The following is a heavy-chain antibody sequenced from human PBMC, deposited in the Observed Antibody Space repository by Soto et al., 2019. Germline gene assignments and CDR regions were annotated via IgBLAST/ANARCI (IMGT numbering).Heavy chain of an antibody. Sequence: GGSLRLSCAASGFTFSSYSINWVRQAPGKGLEWVSYVSSSSSTIYYADSVKGRFIISRDNAKNSLYLQMNSLRAEDTAVYYCARDPTIITMIRGIIPRAFDIWGQGTMVTVSS. CDR3: ARDPTIITMIRGIIPRAFDI. CDR1: GFTFSSYS. CDR2: VSSSSSTI. V-gene: IGHV3-48*01. D-gene: IGHD3-10*01. J-gene: IGHJ3*02.